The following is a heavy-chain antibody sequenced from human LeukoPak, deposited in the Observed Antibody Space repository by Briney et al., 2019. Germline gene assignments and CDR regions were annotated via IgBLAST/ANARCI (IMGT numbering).Heavy chain of an antibody. CDR2: INHRGSN. D-gene: IGHD3-10*01. V-gene: IGHV4-34*01. Sequence: KPSETLSLTCAVYGGSFSGYYWRWLRQPPGKGVEGIGEINHRGSNNYNPSLKRRVTISVDKYKNEFSLKQSSVTAADTAVYYCARGRGNTYYYGSGSYPDFDYWGQGTLVTVSS. CDR1: GGSFSGYY. CDR3: ARGRGNTYYYGSGSYPDFDY. J-gene: IGHJ4*02.